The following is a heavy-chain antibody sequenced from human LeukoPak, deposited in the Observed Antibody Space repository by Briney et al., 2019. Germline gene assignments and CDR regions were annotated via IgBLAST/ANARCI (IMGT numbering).Heavy chain of an antibody. J-gene: IGHJ6*02. CDR2: INSDGSST. CDR1: GFTFNSYW. Sequence: PGGSLRLSCAASGFTFNSYWMHWVRQAPGKGLVWVSGINSDGSSTTYADSAKGRFTISRDNAKNTLYLQMNSLRAEDTAVYYCARDLNVWGQGTTVTVPS. V-gene: IGHV3-74*01. CDR3: ARDLNV.